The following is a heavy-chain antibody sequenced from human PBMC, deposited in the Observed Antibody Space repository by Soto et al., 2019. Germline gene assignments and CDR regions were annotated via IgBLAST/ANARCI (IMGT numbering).Heavy chain of an antibody. D-gene: IGHD3-3*01. Sequence: PGGSLRLSCAASGFTFSSYWMSWVRQAPGKGLEWVANIKQDGSEKYYVDSVKGRFTISRDNAKNSLYLQMNSLRAEDTAVYYCARYYDYWSGYPGYYYYYYMDVWGKGTTVTVSS. V-gene: IGHV3-7*01. J-gene: IGHJ6*03. CDR2: IKQDGSEK. CDR3: ARYYDYWSGYPGYYYYYYMDV. CDR1: GFTFSSYW.